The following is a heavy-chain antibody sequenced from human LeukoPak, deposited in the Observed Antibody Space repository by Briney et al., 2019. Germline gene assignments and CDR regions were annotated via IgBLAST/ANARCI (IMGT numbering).Heavy chain of an antibody. CDR2: VNSNSSDT. CDR1: GYTRTDYY. D-gene: IGHD3-16*01. CDR3: ASGQRGGDGLDV. J-gene: IGHJ6*02. V-gene: IGHV1-2*02. Sequence: ASVKVSCKASGYTRTDYYIHWVRQAPGQGLEWMGWVNSNSSDTTYAQTFQGRVTMTRDTSISTFYMDLIGLRSDDTAFYYCASGQRGGDGLDVWDQGTTVTVSS.